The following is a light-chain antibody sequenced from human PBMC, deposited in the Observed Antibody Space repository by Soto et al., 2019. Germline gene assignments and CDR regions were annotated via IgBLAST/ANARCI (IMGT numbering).Light chain of an antibody. V-gene: IGKV1-5*03. J-gene: IGKJ1*01. CDR2: EAS. CDR3: QQYNSYWT. Sequence: DIQMTQSPSTLSASVGDRVTITCRASQYISSWLAWYQQKPGKAPKLLIYEASTLESGVPSRFSRSGSGTEFTLTISSLQPDDFATYYCQQYNSYWTFGPGTKVDIK. CDR1: QYISSW.